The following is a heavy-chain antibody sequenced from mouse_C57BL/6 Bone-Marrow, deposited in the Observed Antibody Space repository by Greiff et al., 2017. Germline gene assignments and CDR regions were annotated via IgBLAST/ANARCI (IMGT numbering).Heavy chain of an antibody. V-gene: IGHV14-3*01. CDR1: GFNIKNTY. D-gene: IGHD1-1*01. CDR3: APNYYGSSHWYFDV. J-gene: IGHJ1*03. Sequence: VQLKESVAELVRPGASVKLSCTASGFNIKNTYMHWVKQRPEQGLEWIGRIDPANGNTKYAPKFQGKATITADTSSHTAYLQLSSLTSEDTAIYYCAPNYYGSSHWYFDVWGTGTTVTVSS. CDR2: IDPANGNT.